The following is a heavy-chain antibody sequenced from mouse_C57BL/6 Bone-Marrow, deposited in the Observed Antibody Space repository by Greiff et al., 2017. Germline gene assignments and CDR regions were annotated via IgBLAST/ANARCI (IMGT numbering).Heavy chain of an antibody. J-gene: IGHJ4*01. Sequence: EVMLVESGGGLVQPGGSLKLSCAASGFTFSDYYMYWVRQTPEKRLEWVAYISNGGGSTYYPDTVKGRFTISRDNAKNTLYLQMSRLKSEDTAMYYCARQESLMITTGYAMDYWGQGTSVTVSS. CDR2: ISNGGGST. CDR3: ARQESLMITTGYAMDY. V-gene: IGHV5-12*01. CDR1: GFTFSDYY. D-gene: IGHD2-4*01.